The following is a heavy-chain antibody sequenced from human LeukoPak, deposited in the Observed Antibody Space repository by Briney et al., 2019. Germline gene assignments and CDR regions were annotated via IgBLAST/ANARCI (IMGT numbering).Heavy chain of an antibody. J-gene: IGHJ4*02. V-gene: IGHV3-23*01. D-gene: IGHD6-19*01. CDR3: AKYSSGWSEDY. CDR2: ISRTGGST. CDR1: GFTFSNYA. Sequence: GGSLRLSCAASGFTFSNYAMSWVRQARGKGLQWVSAISRTGGSTYYADSVQGRFTISRDNSKNTLYLQMNSLRAEDTAVYYCAKYSSGWSEDYWGQGTLVTVSS.